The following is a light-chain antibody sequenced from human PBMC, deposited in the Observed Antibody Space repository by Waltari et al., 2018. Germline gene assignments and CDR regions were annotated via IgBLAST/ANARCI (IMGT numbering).Light chain of an antibody. CDR1: SGDIGGYNY. J-gene: IGLJ3*02. V-gene: IGLV2-14*03. Sequence: QSALTQPASVSGSPGQSITISCTGSSGDIGGYNYVSWYQQHPGMAPKLMIYDVNKGPSVVSNRSSTSKSDNTSSLTISGLQAEDESDDFYGSYTTSSTLGWVFGGGTKLTVL. CDR2: DVN. CDR3: GSYTTSSTLGWV.